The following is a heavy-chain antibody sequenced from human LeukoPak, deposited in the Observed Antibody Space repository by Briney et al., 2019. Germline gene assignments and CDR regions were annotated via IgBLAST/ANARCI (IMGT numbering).Heavy chain of an antibody. CDR2: ISYDGSNK. CDR1: GFTLSSYA. Sequence: PGGSLRLSCAASGFTLSSYAMSWVRQAPGKGLEWVAVISYDGSNKYYADSVKGRFTISRDNSKNTLYLQMNSLRAEDTAVYYCARDLSVAGDYGSDYYYYGMDVWGQGTTVTVSS. CDR3: ARDLSVAGDYGSDYYYYGMDV. J-gene: IGHJ6*02. V-gene: IGHV3-30-3*01. D-gene: IGHD6-19*01.